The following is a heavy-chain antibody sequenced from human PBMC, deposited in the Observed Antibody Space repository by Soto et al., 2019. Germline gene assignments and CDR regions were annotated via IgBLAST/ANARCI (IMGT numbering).Heavy chain of an antibody. CDR3: ARAGRYDILTGLYYYYYYMDV. CDR1: GFTFSSYS. J-gene: IGHJ6*03. CDR2: ISSSSSYI. Sequence: EVQLVESGGGLVKPGGSLRLSCAASGFTFSSYSMNWVRQAPGKGLEWVSSISSSSSYIYYADSVKGRFTISRDNAKNSLYLQMNGLRAEDTAVYYCARAGRYDILTGLYYYYYYMDVWGKGTTVTVSS. V-gene: IGHV3-21*01. D-gene: IGHD3-9*01.